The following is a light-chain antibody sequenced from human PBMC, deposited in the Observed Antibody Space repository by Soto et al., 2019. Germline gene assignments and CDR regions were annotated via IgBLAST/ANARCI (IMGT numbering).Light chain of an antibody. CDR1: QSVSSY. CDR2: DAS. CDR3: QKYNLCPFT. J-gene: IGKJ3*01. V-gene: IGKV3-11*01. Sequence: EIVLTQSPATLSLSPGERATLSCRASQSVSSYLAWYQQKPGQAPRLLIYDASNRATGIPARFSGSGSGTDFTLTISSLEPVFFVVYYPQKYNLCPFTFG.